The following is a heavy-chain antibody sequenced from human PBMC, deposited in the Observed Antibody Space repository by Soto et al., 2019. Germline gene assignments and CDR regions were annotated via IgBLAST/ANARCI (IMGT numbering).Heavy chain of an antibody. CDR2: SRSKAKGYTT. CDR3: ARDDSRGDSRAFDI. J-gene: IGHJ3*02. Sequence: GGSLRLSCAASGFTFSDHHIDWVRQAPGKGLEWVGRSRSKAKGYTTEYAASVKGRFTISRDDSKSSLFLQMHSLQIEDTAMYYCARDDSRGDSRAFDIWGQGTMVTVSS. CDR1: GFTFSDHH. V-gene: IGHV3-72*01. D-gene: IGHD3-16*01.